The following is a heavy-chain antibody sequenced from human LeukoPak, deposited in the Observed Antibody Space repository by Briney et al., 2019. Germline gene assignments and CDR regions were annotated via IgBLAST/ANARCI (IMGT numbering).Heavy chain of an antibody. V-gene: IGHV3-23*01. CDR1: GFTFSSYG. Sequence: PGGSLRLSCAASGFTFSSYGMSWVRQAPGKGLEWVSAISGSGGSKYYADSVKGRFTISRDNSKNKLYLQMNSLRAEDTAVYYCAKAEDAFDIWGQGTMVTVSS. J-gene: IGHJ3*02. CDR2: ISGSGGSK. CDR3: AKAEDAFDI.